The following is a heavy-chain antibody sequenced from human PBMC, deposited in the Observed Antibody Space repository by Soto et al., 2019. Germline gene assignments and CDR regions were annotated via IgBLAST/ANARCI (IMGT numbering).Heavy chain of an antibody. V-gene: IGHV5-51*01. CDR3: ARHRNYGPYRATENDAMDV. D-gene: IGHD1-7*01. CDR2: IYPGDSDT. Sequence: GESLKISCKDSGYSFTTNWICWVRQMPVKGLEWMGIIYPGDSDTRYSPSFQGQVTISADKSISTAYLQWTSLKASDTAMYYCARHRNYGPYRATENDAMDVWGQGTTVAVCS. J-gene: IGHJ6*02. CDR1: GYSFTTNW.